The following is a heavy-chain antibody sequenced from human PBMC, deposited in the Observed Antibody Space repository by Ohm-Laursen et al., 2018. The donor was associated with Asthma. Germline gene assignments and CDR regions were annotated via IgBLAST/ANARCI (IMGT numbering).Heavy chain of an antibody. V-gene: IGHV1-2*04. D-gene: IGHD4-11*01. Sequence: GASVKVSCKASGYTFTGYYMHWVRQAPGQGLEWMGWINPNSGGTNYAQKFQGWVTMTRDTSISTAYMELSRLRSDDTAVYYCARDHTVTTDFYGMDVWGQGTTVTVSS. J-gene: IGHJ6*02. CDR1: GYTFTGYY. CDR2: INPNSGGT. CDR3: ARDHTVTTDFYGMDV.